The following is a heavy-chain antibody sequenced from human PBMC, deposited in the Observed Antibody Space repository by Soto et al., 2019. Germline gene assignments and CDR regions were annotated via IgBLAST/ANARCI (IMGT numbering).Heavy chain of an antibody. Sequence: QVQLVESGGGVVQPGRSLRLSCAASGFTFSSYGMHWVRQAPGKGLEWVAVIWYDGSNKYYADSVKGRFTISRDNSKNTLYLQMNSLRAEDTVVYYCARVRFCGCRDAFDIWGQGTMVTVSS. D-gene: IGHD2-21*01. V-gene: IGHV3-33*01. CDR3: ARVRFCGCRDAFDI. J-gene: IGHJ3*02. CDR1: GFTFSSYG. CDR2: IWYDGSNK.